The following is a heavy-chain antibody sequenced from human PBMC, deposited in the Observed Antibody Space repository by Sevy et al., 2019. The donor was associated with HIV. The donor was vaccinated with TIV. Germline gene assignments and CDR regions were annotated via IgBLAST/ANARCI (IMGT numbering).Heavy chain of an antibody. D-gene: IGHD6-13*01. CDR3: ARDRREQQITNWFDP. CDR2: IYTSGST. CDR1: GGSISSYY. Sequence: SETLSLTCTVSGGSISSYYWSWIRQPAGKGLEWIGRIYTSGSTNYNPSLKSRVTMSVDTSKNQFSLKLSSVTAADTAVYYCARDRREQQITNWFDPWGQGTLVTVSS. J-gene: IGHJ5*02. V-gene: IGHV4-4*07.